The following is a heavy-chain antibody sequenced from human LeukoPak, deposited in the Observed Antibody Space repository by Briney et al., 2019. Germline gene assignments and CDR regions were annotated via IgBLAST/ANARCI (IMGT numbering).Heavy chain of an antibody. J-gene: IGHJ5*02. Sequence: GGSLRLSCTASGVTFSSYGMNWVRQAPGKGLEWVSHISSSSSTISYGDSVKGRFTISRDNGQNSVYLQMNSLRTEDAAVYFCAIPRSYWTGIDLWGRGTLVTVSS. D-gene: IGHD1-14*01. V-gene: IGHV3-48*01. CDR2: ISSSSSTI. CDR1: GVTFSSYG. CDR3: AIPRSYWTGIDL.